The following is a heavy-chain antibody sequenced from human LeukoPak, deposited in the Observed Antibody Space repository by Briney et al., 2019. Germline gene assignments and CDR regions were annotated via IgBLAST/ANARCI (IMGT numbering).Heavy chain of an antibody. Sequence: GGSLRLSCAASGFTLSNHAMIWVRQAPGKGLEWVSAISGSGGSTYYADSVKGRFTISRDNSKNTLYLQMNSLRAEDTAVYYCAKANSGWYDLGYWGQGTLVTVSS. J-gene: IGHJ4*02. D-gene: IGHD6-19*01. CDR1: GFTLSNHA. V-gene: IGHV3-23*01. CDR3: AKANSGWYDLGY. CDR2: ISGSGGST.